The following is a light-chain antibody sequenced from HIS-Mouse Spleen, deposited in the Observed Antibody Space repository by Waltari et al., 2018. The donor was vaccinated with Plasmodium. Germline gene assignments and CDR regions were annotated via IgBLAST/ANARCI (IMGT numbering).Light chain of an antibody. CDR2: EGS. V-gene: IGLV2-23*01. CDR1: SRDVGSSNL. Sequence: QSALTQPASVSGSPGQPITLSCPAPSRDVGSSNLVSWYQQHPGKAPKLMIYEGSKRPSGVSNRFSGSKSGNTASLTISGLQAEDEADYYCCSYAGSSTWVFGGGTKLTVL. CDR3: CSYAGSSTWV. J-gene: IGLJ3*02.